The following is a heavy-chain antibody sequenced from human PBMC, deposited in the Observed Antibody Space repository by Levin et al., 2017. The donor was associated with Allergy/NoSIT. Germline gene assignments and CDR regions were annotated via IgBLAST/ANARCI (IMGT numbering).Heavy chain of an antibody. J-gene: IGHJ2*01. CDR2: MYDGGST. V-gene: IGHV4-61*01. CDR3: ARGYGDYYWYFDL. CDR1: GDSVSSGRYF. D-gene: IGHD4-17*01. Sequence: SETLSLTCTVSGDSVSSGRYFWSWIRQPPGKGLEWIGYMYDGGSTNYNPSLKSRVTILVDTSKNQFSLKLSSVTAADTAVYYCARGYGDYYWYFDLWGRGTLVTVSS.